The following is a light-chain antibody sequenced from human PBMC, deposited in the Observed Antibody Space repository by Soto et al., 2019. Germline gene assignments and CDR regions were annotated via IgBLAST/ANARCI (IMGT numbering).Light chain of an antibody. CDR2: WAS. CDR3: QQYYSTTLFT. CDR1: QSVLYSSNNKNY. J-gene: IGKJ3*01. Sequence: DIVMTQSPDSLAVSLGERATINCKSSQSVLYSSNNKNYLAWYQQKPGQPPKLLIYWASTWESGVPDRFSGSGSGTDFTLTISSLQAEDVAVYYCQQYYSTTLFTFCPGTKVDIK. V-gene: IGKV4-1*01.